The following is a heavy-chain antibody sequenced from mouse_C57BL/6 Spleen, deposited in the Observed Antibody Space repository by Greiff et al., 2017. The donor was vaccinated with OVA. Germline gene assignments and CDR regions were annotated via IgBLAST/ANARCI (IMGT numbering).Heavy chain of an antibody. CDR1: GYTFTSYW. J-gene: IGHJ2*01. Sequence: QLQQPGAELVRPGSSVKLSCKASGYTFTSYWMDWVKQRPGQGLEWIGNIYPSDSETHYNQKFKDKATLTVDKSSSTAYMQLSSLTSEDSAVYYCARREDWDVGDYWGQGTTLTVSS. D-gene: IGHD4-1*01. V-gene: IGHV1-61*01. CDR3: ARREDWDVGDY. CDR2: IYPSDSET.